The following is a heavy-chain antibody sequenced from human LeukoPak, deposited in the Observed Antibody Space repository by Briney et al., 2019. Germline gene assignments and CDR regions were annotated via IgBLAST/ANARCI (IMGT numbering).Heavy chain of an antibody. CDR1: GFTVSSNF. D-gene: IGHD5-12*01. J-gene: IGHJ4*02. CDR2: ISSGGSTI. V-gene: IGHV3-48*04. Sequence: GGSLRLSCTASGFTVSSNFLSWVRQAPGKGLEWVSYISSGGSTIYYADSVKGRFTISRDNAKNSLYLQMNSLRAEDTAVYYCARGGYSGYEGDYWGQGTLVTVSS. CDR3: ARGGYSGYEGDY.